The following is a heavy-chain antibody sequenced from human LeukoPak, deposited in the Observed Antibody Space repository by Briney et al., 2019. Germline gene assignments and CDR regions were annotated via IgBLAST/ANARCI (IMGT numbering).Heavy chain of an antibody. CDR3: VRDRNYYDSSGYYFSDY. Sequence: GGSLRLSCAASGFTFSSYWMSWVRQAPGKGLEWVANIKQDGSEKYYVDSVKGRFTISRDNAKNSLYLQMNSLRAEDTAVYYCVRDRNYYDSSGYYFSDYWGQGTLVTVSS. D-gene: IGHD3-22*01. V-gene: IGHV3-7*01. J-gene: IGHJ4*02. CDR1: GFTFSSYW. CDR2: IKQDGSEK.